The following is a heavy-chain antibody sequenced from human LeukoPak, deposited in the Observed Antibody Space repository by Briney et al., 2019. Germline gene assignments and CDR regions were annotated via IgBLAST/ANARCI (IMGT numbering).Heavy chain of an antibody. J-gene: IGHJ4*02. D-gene: IGHD6-19*01. V-gene: IGHV3-7*01. Sequence: GGSLRLSCVASGFTFSSYWMTWVRQAPGKGLEWLANIKEDGSIQYYLDSVRGRFTISRDNAKTSVYLQLNSLRADDTAVYYCARDVWTGVAVSDYWGQGPLVTVSS. CDR2: IKEDGSIQ. CDR1: GFTFSSYW. CDR3: ARDVWTGVAVSDY.